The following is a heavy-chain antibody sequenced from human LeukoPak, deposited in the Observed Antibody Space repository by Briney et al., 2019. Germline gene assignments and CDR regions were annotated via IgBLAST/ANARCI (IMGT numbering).Heavy chain of an antibody. CDR3: ARAPDLGLTKCWFDP. J-gene: IGHJ5*02. Sequence: GGSLRLSCAASGVTFSSNWMSWVRQAPGKGLEWVANIKEDGSEKYYVDSVKGRFTISRDNAKNSLYLQMNSLRAEDTAVYYCARAPDLGLTKCWFDPWGQGTLVTVSS. V-gene: IGHV3-7*01. D-gene: IGHD3/OR15-3a*01. CDR1: GVTFSSNW. CDR2: IKEDGSEK.